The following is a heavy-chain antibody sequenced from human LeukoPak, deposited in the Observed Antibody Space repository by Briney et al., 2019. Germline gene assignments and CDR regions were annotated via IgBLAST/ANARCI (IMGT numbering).Heavy chain of an antibody. D-gene: IGHD3-3*01. J-gene: IGHJ6*02. V-gene: IGHV4-34*01. CDR1: GGSFSSYY. CDR3: ARLRVLEWLSPKYYCCAMDV. CDR2: INHSGST. Sequence: SETLSLTCAVSGGSFSSYYWSWIRQPPGKGLEWIGEINHSGSTNYNPSLKSRVTISVDTSKNQVSLNLSSVTAADTAVYFCARLRVLEWLSPKYYCCAMDVWGQGTTVTVSS.